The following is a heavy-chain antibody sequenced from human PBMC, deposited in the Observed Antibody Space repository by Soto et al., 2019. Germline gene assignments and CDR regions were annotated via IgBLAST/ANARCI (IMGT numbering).Heavy chain of an antibody. CDR2: IIPTLGKP. CDR1: GDTFSRHN. CDR3: ARDTTTFPYYFGMDV. D-gene: IGHD4-4*01. V-gene: IGHV1-69*08. Sequence: QVPLVQSGAEVKNPGSSVKVSCKASGDTFSRHNINWVRQAPGQGLEWMGRIIPTLGKPNYAQKFQGRVTISADMSSTTSYMDLHSLRSDDTAVYYCARDTTTFPYYFGMDVWGQGTTVTVSS. J-gene: IGHJ6*02.